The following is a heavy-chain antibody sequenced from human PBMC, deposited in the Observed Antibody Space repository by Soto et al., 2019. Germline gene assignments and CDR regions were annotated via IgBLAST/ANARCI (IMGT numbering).Heavy chain of an antibody. V-gene: IGHV4-59*11. CDR3: ARGNDWKSSTFDI. CDR1: GGSLTDHY. D-gene: IGHD2-21*01. Sequence: QVQLQESGPGLVKPSETLSLTCTVAGGSLTDHYWNWFRQSPGKGLHWIGYVYYSGGTNYNPSLKSRVTMSVDTSKSQFSLHLRSVIAADTTVYYCARGNDWKSSTFDIWGQGTMVSVSS. CDR2: VYYSGGT. J-gene: IGHJ3*02.